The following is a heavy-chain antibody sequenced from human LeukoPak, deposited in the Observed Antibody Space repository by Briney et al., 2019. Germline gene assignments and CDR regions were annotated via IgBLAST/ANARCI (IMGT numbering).Heavy chain of an antibody. V-gene: IGHV4-59*01. CDR1: GXSISSYY. CDR2: IYYSGST. CDR3: ARAETYYDSSGYYFDY. J-gene: IGHJ4*02. Sequence: SETLSLTCTVSGXSISSYYGSWIRQPPGKGLEWIGYIYYSGSTNYNPSLKSRVTISVDTSKNQFSLKLSSVTAADTAVYYCARAETYYDSSGYYFDYWGQGTLVTVSS. D-gene: IGHD3-22*01.